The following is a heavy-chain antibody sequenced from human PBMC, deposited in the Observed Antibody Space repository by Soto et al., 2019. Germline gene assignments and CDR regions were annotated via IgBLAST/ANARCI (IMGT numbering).Heavy chain of an antibody. J-gene: IGHJ4*02. CDR1: YAAIGVSHVF. CDR2: IDYIGTA. CDR3: ARTTGRHLDF. Sequence: SETLSLTCTVSYAAIGVSHVFWGWVRQPPGKGLEGLGNIDYIGTAYFNPSLGTRVTFPVDTSKNQFSLTLYSVAAADTAVYYCARTTGRHLDFWGQGILVTVS. V-gene: IGHV4-39*01. D-gene: IGHD4-4*01.